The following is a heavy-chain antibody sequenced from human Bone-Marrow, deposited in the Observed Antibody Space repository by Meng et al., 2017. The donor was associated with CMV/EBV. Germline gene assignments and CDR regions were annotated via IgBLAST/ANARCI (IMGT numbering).Heavy chain of an antibody. CDR2: ISSSSSTI. V-gene: IGHV3-48*04. CDR1: GFTFSNYA. CDR3: ARMTIFGFDY. Sequence: GESLKISCAASGFTFSNYAMNWVRQAPGKGLEWVSYISSSSSTIYYADSVKGRFTISRDNAKNSLYLQMNSLRAEDTAVYYCARMTIFGFDYWGQGTLVTVSS. D-gene: IGHD3-3*01. J-gene: IGHJ4*02.